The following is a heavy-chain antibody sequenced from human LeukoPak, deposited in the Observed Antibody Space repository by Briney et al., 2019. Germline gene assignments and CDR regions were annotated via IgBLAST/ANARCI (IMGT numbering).Heavy chain of an antibody. D-gene: IGHD5-18*01. J-gene: IGHJ4*02. V-gene: IGHV3-30*18. CDR3: AKDRPHVDTAMVYYFDY. CDR2: ISYDGSNK. Sequence: PGRSLRLSCAASGFTFSSYGMHWVRQAPGKGLEWVAVISYDGSNKYYADSVKGRFTISRDNSKNTLYLQMNSLRAEDTAVYYCAKDRPHVDTAMVYYFDYWGQGTLVTVSS. CDR1: GFTFSSYG.